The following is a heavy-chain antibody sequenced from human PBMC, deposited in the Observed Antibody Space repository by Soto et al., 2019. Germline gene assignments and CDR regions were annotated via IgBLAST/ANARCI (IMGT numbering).Heavy chain of an antibody. CDR1: GATINRGSYY. CDR2: IYYIGNA. Sequence: QLQMQESGPGLVKPPETLSLTCSVSGATINRGSYYWGWVRQPPGKVLEGIGSIYYIGNAYYSPSLKHRVTISVDTSKNQFSLKVNSVTSADTAVYSCVIASTLDYWGQGILITVSS. CDR3: VIASTLDY. J-gene: IGHJ4*02. V-gene: IGHV4-39*01.